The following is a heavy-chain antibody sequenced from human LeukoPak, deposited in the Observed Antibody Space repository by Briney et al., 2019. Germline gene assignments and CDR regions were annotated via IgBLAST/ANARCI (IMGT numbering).Heavy chain of an antibody. J-gene: IGHJ6*02. D-gene: IGHD5-18*01. V-gene: IGHV1-69*13. CDR2: IIPIFGTA. Sequence: SVSVSCNVSGGTFSSCTNSWVRQAPGQGLEWMGGIIPIFGTANYAQKFQGRVTITADESTSTAYISLSSLRSEDTAVYYCARGRVYSYGSNYYYGIYVWGQGTTVTVSS. CDR3: ARGRVYSYGSNYYYGIYV. CDR1: GGTFSSCT.